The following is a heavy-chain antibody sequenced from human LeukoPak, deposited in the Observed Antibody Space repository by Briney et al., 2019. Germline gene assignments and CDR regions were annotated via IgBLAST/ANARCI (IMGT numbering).Heavy chain of an antibody. CDR2: ISGSGGST. V-gene: IGHV3-23*01. CDR1: GFTFNSYG. Sequence: GGSLRLSCAASGFTFNSYGMNWVRQAPGKGLEWVLAISGSGGSTYYADSVKGRFTISRDNSKNTLYLQMNSLRAEDTAIYYCAKDRYSSGYFDWGQGTLVTVSS. J-gene: IGHJ4*02. D-gene: IGHD3-22*01. CDR3: AKDRYSSGYFD.